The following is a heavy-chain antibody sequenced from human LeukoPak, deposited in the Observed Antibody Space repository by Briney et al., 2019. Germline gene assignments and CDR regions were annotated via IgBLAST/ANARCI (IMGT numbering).Heavy chain of an antibody. D-gene: IGHD3-10*01. CDR3: ARDIWFGERSWFDP. CDR1: GFTFDDYG. J-gene: IGHJ5*02. CDR2: INWNGGST. V-gene: IGHV3-20*04. Sequence: PGGSLRLSCAASGFTFDDYGMSWVRQAPGKGLEWVSGINWNGGSTGYAGSVKGRFTISRDNAKNSLYLQMNSLRAEDTALYYCARDIWFGERSWFDPWGQGTLVTVSS.